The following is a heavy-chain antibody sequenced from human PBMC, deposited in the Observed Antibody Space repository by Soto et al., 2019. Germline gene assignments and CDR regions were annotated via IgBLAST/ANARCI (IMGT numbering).Heavy chain of an antibody. V-gene: IGHV3-23*01. Sequence: GGSLRLSCAASGFTFSSYAMSWVRQAPGKGLEWVSAISGSGGSTYYADSVKGRFTISRDNSKNTLYLQMNSLRAEDTAVYYCAKVVYYYDSSVEEYFDYSGQGTLVTVSS. CDR1: GFTFSSYA. J-gene: IGHJ4*02. CDR2: ISGSGGST. CDR3: AKVVYYYDSSVEEYFDY. D-gene: IGHD3-22*01.